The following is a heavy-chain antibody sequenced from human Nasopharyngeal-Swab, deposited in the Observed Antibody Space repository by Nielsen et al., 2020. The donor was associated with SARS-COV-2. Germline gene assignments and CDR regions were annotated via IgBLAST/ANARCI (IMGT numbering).Heavy chain of an antibody. CDR3: AGGQLTAYGCYYYMDV. CDR1: GFTVTSNY. CDR2: IYDGGST. V-gene: IGHV3-66*01. D-gene: IGHD3-9*01. Sequence: GESLKISCAASGFTVTSNYMSWVRQAPGKGLEWVSIIYDGGSTYYADSVRGRFTISRDYSKNTLYLQMNSLRAEDTAVYYCAGGQLTAYGCYYYMDVWGRGTTVTVSS. J-gene: IGHJ6*03.